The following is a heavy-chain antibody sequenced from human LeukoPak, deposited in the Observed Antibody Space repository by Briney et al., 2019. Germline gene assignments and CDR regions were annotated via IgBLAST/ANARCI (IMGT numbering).Heavy chain of an antibody. CDR3: AKDRLNRNDYGGDSDAFDI. CDR2: TSYDGSNK. V-gene: IGHV3-30*18. CDR1: GFTFSSYG. Sequence: GKSLRLSCAASGFTFSSYGMHWVRQAPGKGLEWVAVTSYDGSNKYYANSVKGRFTISRDNSKNKLYLQMNSLRAEDTAVYYCAKDRLNRNDYGGDSDAFDIWGQGTMVTVSS. J-gene: IGHJ3*02. D-gene: IGHD4-23*01.